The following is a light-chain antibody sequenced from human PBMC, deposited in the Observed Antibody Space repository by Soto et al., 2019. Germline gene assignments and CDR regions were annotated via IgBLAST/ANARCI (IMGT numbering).Light chain of an antibody. CDR3: QQTNNLPRT. J-gene: IGKJ1*01. V-gene: IGKV3-15*01. CDR2: GAA. CDR1: QSVSPN. Sequence: VMTQSPASLSASAGDGATLTCRASQSVSPNLVWYQHRLGQAGRLLIYGAATMGTDIPARFSGSGSGTDFTLTISSLQSDDYALYYCQQTNNLPRTFGQGAKVDI.